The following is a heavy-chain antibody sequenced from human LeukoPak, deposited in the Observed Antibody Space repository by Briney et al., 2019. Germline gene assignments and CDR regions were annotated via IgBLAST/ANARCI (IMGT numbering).Heavy chain of an antibody. V-gene: IGHV1-2*02. CDR2: INPNSGGT. CDR1: GYTFSGYY. D-gene: IGHD3-10*01. J-gene: IGHJ5*02. Sequence: GASVKVSCKASGYTFSGYYIHWVRQAPGQGLEWMGWINPNSGGTNYAQKFQGRVTMTRDTSTSTVYMELSSLRSEDTAVYYCARSWRFGDLSALEKYNWFDPWGQGTLVTVSS. CDR3: ARSWRFGDLSALEKYNWFDP.